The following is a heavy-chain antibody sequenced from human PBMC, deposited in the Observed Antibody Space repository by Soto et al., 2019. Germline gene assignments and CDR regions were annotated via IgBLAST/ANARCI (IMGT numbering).Heavy chain of an antibody. CDR3: ARGIVVAGKGVVDY. Sequence: ASVKVSCKASGYTFINYGISWVRQAPGQGLEWMGWISAYNGNTNYAQKLQGRVTMTTDTSTSTAYMELRSLRSDDTAVYYCARGIVVAGKGVVDYWGQGTLVTVSS. CDR2: ISAYNGNT. CDR1: GYTFINYG. D-gene: IGHD6-19*01. V-gene: IGHV1-18*01. J-gene: IGHJ4*02.